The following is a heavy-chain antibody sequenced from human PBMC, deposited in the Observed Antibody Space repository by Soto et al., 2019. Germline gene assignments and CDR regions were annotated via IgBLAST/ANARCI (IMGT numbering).Heavy chain of an antibody. V-gene: IGHV3-33*01. J-gene: IGHJ4*02. CDR1: GFTFSSYG. Sequence: QVQLVESGGGVVQPGRSLRLSCAASGFTFSSYGMHWVRQAPGKGLEWVAVIWYDGSNKYYADSVKGRFTISRDNSKNPLYLQMNSLRAEDTAVYYCARDRIAVAGRGYYFDYWGQGTLVTVSS. CDR3: ARDRIAVAGRGYYFDY. D-gene: IGHD6-19*01. CDR2: IWYDGSNK.